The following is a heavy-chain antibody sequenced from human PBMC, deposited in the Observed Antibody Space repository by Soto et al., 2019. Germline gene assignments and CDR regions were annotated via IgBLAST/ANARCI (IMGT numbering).Heavy chain of an antibody. CDR2: IKQDGSEK. V-gene: IGHV3-7*01. CDR3: ARIGYCSGGSCWTVAFDI. CDR1: GFTFSSYA. D-gene: IGHD2-15*01. J-gene: IGHJ3*02. Sequence: PGGSLRLSCAASGFTFSSYAMTWVRQAPGKGLEWVANIKQDGSEKYYVDSVKGRFTISRDNAKNSLYLQMNSLRAEDTAVYYCARIGYCSGGSCWTVAFDIWGQGTMVTVSS.